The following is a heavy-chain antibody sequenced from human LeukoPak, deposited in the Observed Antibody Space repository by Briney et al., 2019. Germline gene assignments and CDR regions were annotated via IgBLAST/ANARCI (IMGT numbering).Heavy chain of an antibody. CDR3: ARVMFEVWGREYGMDV. V-gene: IGHV3-48*04. CDR2: ISSSSSTI. D-gene: IGHD3-16*01. CDR1: GFTFSSYS. J-gene: IGHJ6*02. Sequence: PGGSLRLSCAASGFTFSSYSMNWVRQAPGKGLEWDSYISSSSSTIYYADSVKGRFTISRDNAKNSLYLQMNSLRAEDTAVYYCARVMFEVWGREYGMDVWGQGTTVTVSS.